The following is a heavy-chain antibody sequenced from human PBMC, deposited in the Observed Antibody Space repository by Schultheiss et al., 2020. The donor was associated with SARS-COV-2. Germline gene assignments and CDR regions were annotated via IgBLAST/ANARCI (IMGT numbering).Heavy chain of an antibody. CDR2: ISSSGSAI. CDR1: GFTVSSNY. J-gene: IGHJ4*02. V-gene: IGHV3-48*01. CDR3: ARRYCGADCYLFDY. D-gene: IGHD2-21*02. Sequence: GGSLRLSCAASGFTVSSNYMSWVRQAPGKGLKWVSYISSSGSAIYYADSVKGRFTISRDNAKNTLYLQMNSLRAEDTAVYYCARRYCGADCYLFDYWGQGTLVTVSS.